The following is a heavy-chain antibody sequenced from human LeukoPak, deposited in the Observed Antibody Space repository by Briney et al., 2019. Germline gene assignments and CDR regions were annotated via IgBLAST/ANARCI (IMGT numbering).Heavy chain of an antibody. J-gene: IGHJ5*02. Sequence: SETLSLTCAVYGGSFSGYYWSWIRQPPGKGLEWIGEINHSGSTNYNPSLKSRVTISVDTPKNQFSLKLSSVTAADTAVYYCARCGGYSSGWYRGWFDPWGQGTLVTVSS. CDR1: GGSFSGYY. CDR2: INHSGST. CDR3: ARCGGYSSGWYRGWFDP. V-gene: IGHV4-34*01. D-gene: IGHD6-19*01.